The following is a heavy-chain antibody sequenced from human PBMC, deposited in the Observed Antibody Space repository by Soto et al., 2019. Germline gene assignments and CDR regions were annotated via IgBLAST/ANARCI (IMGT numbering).Heavy chain of an antibody. V-gene: IGHV1-69*12. Sequence: QVQLVQSGAEVKKPGSSVKVSCKASGGTFSSYAISWVRQAPGQGLEWMGGIIPIFGTANYAQKFQGRVTITANESTSSTYIELTSPRTPDTSVYICVSFGGSSTVVAAYYHGTDVWGQGTTVTVSS. CDR2: IIPIFGTA. CDR3: VSFGGSSTVVAAYYHGTDV. CDR1: GGTFSSYA. J-gene: IGHJ6*02. D-gene: IGHD3-10*01.